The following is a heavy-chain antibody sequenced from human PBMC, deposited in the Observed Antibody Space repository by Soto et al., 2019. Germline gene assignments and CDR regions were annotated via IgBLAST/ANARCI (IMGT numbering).Heavy chain of an antibody. CDR2: IHYSGST. J-gene: IGHJ4*02. CDR1: GGSIISHH. D-gene: IGHD2-15*01. Sequence: QVQLQESGPGLVKPSETLSLTCSVSGGSIISHHWSWIRQPPGKGLEWIGYIHYSGSTDYNPSLKSRLTTSVDTSKNQFSLKLTSVTAADTAVYYCARGGWSLDYWGQGTLVTVSS. V-gene: IGHV4-59*11. CDR3: ARGGWSLDY.